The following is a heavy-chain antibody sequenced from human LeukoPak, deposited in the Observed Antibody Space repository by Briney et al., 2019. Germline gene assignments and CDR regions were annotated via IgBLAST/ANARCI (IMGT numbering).Heavy chain of an antibody. J-gene: IGHJ4*02. V-gene: IGHV3-23*01. Sequence: GGSLRPSCAASGSTFSTSAMAWVRQVAGRGLEWVSSTSADGRNIFYADSVRGRFTISRDNSKNTLYLQMNSLRAEDTAVYYCARDVGAYCSSTSCFTKDWGQGTLVTVSS. D-gene: IGHD2-2*01. CDR3: ARDVGAYCSSTSCFTKD. CDR2: TSADGRNI. CDR1: GSTFSTSA.